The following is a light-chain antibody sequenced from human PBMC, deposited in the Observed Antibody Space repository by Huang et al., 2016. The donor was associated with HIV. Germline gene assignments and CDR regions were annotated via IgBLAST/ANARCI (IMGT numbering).Light chain of an antibody. CDR3: QQYDKWPRT. J-gene: IGKJ2*01. V-gene: IGKV3-15*01. Sequence: EIVMKQSPATLSVPPGDRSTLSCRASQTVSTNLAWYRQKPGQAPRLLIHGASTRATGIPARFSGSGSGTDFTLTITSLQSEDFAVYDCQQYDKWPRTFGQGTKLEIK. CDR2: GAS. CDR1: QTVSTN.